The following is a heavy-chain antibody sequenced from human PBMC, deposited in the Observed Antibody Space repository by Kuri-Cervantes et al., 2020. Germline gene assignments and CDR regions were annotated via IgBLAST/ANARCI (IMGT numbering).Heavy chain of an antibody. Sequence: GESLKISCTASGFTFGDYAMSWVRQAPGKGLEWVGFIRSKAYGGTTEYAASVKGRFTISRDNSKNTLYLRMNSLRAEDTAVYYCAREYDYGDYAIGAFDIWGQGTMVTVSS. D-gene: IGHD4-17*01. V-gene: IGHV3-49*04. J-gene: IGHJ3*02. CDR3: AREYDYGDYAIGAFDI. CDR1: GFTFGDYA. CDR2: IRSKAYGGTT.